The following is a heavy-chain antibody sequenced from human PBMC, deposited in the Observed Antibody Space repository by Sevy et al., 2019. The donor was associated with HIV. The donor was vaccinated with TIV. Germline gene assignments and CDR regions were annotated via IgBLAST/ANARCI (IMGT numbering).Heavy chain of an antibody. D-gene: IGHD3-10*01. V-gene: IGHV3-49*03. CDR2: IRSKAYGGTT. CDR3: TRDPLVRGVQWYYFDY. J-gene: IGHJ4*02. Sequence: GGSLRLSCTASGFTFGDYAMSWFRQAPGKGLEWVGFIRSKAYGGTTEYAASVKGRFTISRDDSKSIAYLQMNSLKTEDTAVYYCTRDPLVRGVQWYYFDYWGQGTLVTVSS. CDR1: GFTFGDYA.